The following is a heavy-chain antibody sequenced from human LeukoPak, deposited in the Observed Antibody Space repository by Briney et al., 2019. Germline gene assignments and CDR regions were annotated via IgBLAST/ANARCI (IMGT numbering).Heavy chain of an antibody. D-gene: IGHD2-2*01. J-gene: IGHJ4*02. CDR3: AKDMGYQLLENTFDY. CDR2: IRYDGSNK. CDR1: GFTFNSYG. Sequence: GGSLRLSCAASGFTFNSYGMHWVRQAPGKGLEWVAFIRYDGSNKYYADSVKGRFTISRDNSKDTLYLQMNSLRAEDTAVYYCAKDMGYQLLENTFDYWGQGTLVTGSS. V-gene: IGHV3-30*02.